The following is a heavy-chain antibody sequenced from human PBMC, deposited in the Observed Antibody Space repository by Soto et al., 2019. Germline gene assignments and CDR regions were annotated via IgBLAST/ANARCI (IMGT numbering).Heavy chain of an antibody. D-gene: IGHD3-3*01. CDR2: ISSSGSTI. V-gene: IGHV3-11*01. J-gene: IGHJ5*02. Sequence: PGGSLRLSCAASGFTFSDYYMSWIRQAPGKGLEWVSYISSSGSTIYYADSVKGRFTISRDNAKNSLYLQMNSLRAEDTAVYYCASAIEYYDFWFDPWGQGTLVTVSS. CDR3: ASAIEYYDFWFDP. CDR1: GFTFSDYY.